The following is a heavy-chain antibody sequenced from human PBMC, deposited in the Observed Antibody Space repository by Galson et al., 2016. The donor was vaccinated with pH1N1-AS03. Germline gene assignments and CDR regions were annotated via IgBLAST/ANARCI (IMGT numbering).Heavy chain of an antibody. J-gene: IGHJ4*02. CDR3: ARTLSYTTTWPHFDY. V-gene: IGHV2-70*04. Sequence: PALVKPTQTLTLTCTFSGFSLTTRGMRVSWIRQPPGKALEWLARIDWDGDKVYSTSLQTRLTLSEDTSKNQVVLTMTNMDPVDTATYYCARTLSYTTTWPHFDYWGQGTLVTVSS. D-gene: IGHD2-2*02. CDR1: GFSLTTRGMR. CDR2: IDWDGDK.